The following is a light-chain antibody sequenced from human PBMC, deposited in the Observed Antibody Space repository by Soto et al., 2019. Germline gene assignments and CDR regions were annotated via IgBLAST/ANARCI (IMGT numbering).Light chain of an antibody. CDR3: GSYTTSSTVV. CDR1: SSDVGSYPY. CDR2: DVN. V-gene: IGLV2-14*01. J-gene: IGLJ2*01. Sequence: QSAPTQPASVSGSPGQSITISCTGTSSDVGSYPYVSWYQQHPGKAPKLMIYDVNSRPSGVSNRFSGSKSGNTASLTISGLQAEDEADYYCGSYTTSSTVVFGGGTQLTVL.